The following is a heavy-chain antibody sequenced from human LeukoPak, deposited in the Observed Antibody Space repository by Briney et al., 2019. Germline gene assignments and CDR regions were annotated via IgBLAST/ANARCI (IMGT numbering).Heavy chain of an antibody. CDR1: GGSISSYY. Sequence: SETLSLTCTVSGGSISSYYWSWIRQPAGKGLEWIGRIYTSGSTNYNPSLKSRVTMSVDTSKNQFSLKLSSVTAADTAVYYCAREPRRRVYYDILTGYHDAFDIWGQGTMVTVSS. J-gene: IGHJ3*02. CDR2: IYTSGST. V-gene: IGHV4-4*07. D-gene: IGHD3-9*01. CDR3: AREPRRRVYYDILTGYHDAFDI.